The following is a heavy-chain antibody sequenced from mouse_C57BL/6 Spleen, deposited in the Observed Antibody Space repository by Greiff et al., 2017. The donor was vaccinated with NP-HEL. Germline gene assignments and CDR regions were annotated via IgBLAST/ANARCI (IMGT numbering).Heavy chain of an antibody. D-gene: IGHD2-4*01. CDR1: GYTFTSYW. CDR2: IDPSDSET. J-gene: IGHJ1*03. V-gene: IGHV1-52*01. CDR3: ALYDYDGYWYFDV. Sequence: QVQLKQPGAELVRPGSSVKLSCKASGYTFTSYWMHWVKQRPIQGLEWIGNIDPSDSETHYNQKFKDKATLTVDKSSSTAYMQLSSLTSEDSAVYYCALYDYDGYWYFDVWGTGTTVTVSS.